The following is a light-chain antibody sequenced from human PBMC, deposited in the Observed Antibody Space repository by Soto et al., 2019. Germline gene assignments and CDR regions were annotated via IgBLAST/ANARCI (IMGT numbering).Light chain of an antibody. V-gene: IGLV2-8*01. J-gene: IGLJ1*01. CDR1: SSDVGDYIH. CDR2: EVS. CDR3: SSYAGSSSNSYV. Sequence: QSALTQTPSASGSPGQSVTISCTGTSSDVGDYIHVSWYQQHPGKAPKLMSYEVSKRPSGVPDRFSGSKSGNTASLTVSGLQAEDEADYYCSSYAGSSSNSYVFGTGTKLTVL.